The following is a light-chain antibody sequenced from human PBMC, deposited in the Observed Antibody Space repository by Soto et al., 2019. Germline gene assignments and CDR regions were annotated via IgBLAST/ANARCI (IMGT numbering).Light chain of an antibody. CDR2: GAS. CDR3: QQYNNWPPRFT. Sequence: EIEMTQSPATLSVSPGERATLSCRASQSVSSNLAWYQQKPCQAPRLLIYGASTRATGIPARFSGSGSGTEFTLTISSLQSEDFAVYYCQQYNNWPPRFTFGPGTKVDIK. CDR1: QSVSSN. V-gene: IGKV3-15*01. J-gene: IGKJ3*01.